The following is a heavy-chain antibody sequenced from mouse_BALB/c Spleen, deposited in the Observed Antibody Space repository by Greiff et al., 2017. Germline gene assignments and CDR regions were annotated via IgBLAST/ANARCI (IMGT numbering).Heavy chain of an antibody. J-gene: IGHJ2*01. D-gene: IGHD2-4*01. CDR1: GYTFTDYY. V-gene: IGHV1-19*01. Sequence: EVQLQQSGPELVKPGASVKMSCKASGYTFTDYYMDWVKQSHGESFEWIGRVNPYNGGTSYNQKFKGKATLTVDKSSSTAYMELNSLTSEDSAVYYCARHDYDEPYWGQGTTLTVSS. CDR2: VNPYNGGT. CDR3: ARHDYDEPY.